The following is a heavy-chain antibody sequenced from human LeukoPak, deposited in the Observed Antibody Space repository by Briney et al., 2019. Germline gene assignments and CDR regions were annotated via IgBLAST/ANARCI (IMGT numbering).Heavy chain of an antibody. V-gene: IGHV3-30-3*01. CDR1: GFTVSSNY. CDR2: ISYDGSNK. J-gene: IGHJ3*02. CDR3: ARIQLWPDHDAFDI. Sequence: GGSLRLSCATSGFTVSSNYMSWVRQAPGKGLEWVAVISYDGSNKYYADSVKGRFTISRDNSKNTLYLQMNSLRAEDTAVYYCARIQLWPDHDAFDIWGQGTMVTVSS. D-gene: IGHD5-18*01.